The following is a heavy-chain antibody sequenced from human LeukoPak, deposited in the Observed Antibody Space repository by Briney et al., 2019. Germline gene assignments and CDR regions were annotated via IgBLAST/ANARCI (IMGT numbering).Heavy chain of an antibody. V-gene: IGHV4-34*01. D-gene: IGHD3-3*01. J-gene: IGHJ4*02. CDR3: ARGYYAKYYDFWGGYWYFDY. CDR2: INHSGST. Sequence: PSETLSLTCAVYGGSFSGYYWSWIRQPPGKGLEWIGEINHSGSTNYNPSLKSRVTISVDTSKNQFSLKLSSVTAADTAVYYCARGYYAKYYDFWGGYWYFDYWGQGTLVTVSS. CDR1: GGSFSGYY.